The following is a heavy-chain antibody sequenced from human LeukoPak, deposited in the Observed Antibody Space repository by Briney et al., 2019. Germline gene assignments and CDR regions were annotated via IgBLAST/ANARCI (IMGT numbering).Heavy chain of an antibody. Sequence: PGESLKISCKGSGYSFTSYWIGWVRLMPGKGLEWMGIIYPGDSDTRYSPSFQGQVTISADKSISTAYLQWSSLKASDTAMYYCARGFYGSGSYPTLPFDYWGQGTLVTVSS. V-gene: IGHV5-51*01. CDR1: GYSFTSYW. CDR2: IYPGDSDT. CDR3: ARGFYGSGSYPTLPFDY. D-gene: IGHD3-10*01. J-gene: IGHJ4*02.